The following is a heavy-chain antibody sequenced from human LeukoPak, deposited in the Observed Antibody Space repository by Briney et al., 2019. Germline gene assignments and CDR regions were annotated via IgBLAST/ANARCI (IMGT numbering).Heavy chain of an antibody. CDR3: AKVEYSGSSDAFDI. CDR1: GYTFTGYY. J-gene: IGHJ3*02. D-gene: IGHD1-26*01. V-gene: IGHV1-2*02. CDR2: INPNSGGT. Sequence: SVKASCKASGYTFTGYYMHWVRQAPGQGLEWMGWINPNSGGTNYAQKFQGRVTMTRDTSISTAYMRLRRLRYKDTAVYDCAKVEYSGSSDAFDIWGQGTMVTVSS.